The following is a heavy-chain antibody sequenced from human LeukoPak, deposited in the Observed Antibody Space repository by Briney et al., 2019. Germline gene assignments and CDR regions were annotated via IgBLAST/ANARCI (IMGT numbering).Heavy chain of an antibody. CDR2: INYSGTT. J-gene: IGHJ3*02. D-gene: IGHD5-18*01. CDR3: ARWFRGYRDAFDI. CDR1: GGSFSGYY. Sequence: PSETLSLTCAVYGGSFSGYYWSWIRQSPGKGLEWIGEINYSGTTNYNPSLKSRVTISVDTSKNQFSLKLTSVTAADTAMYYCARWFRGYRDAFDIWGQGTLVTVSS. V-gene: IGHV4-34*01.